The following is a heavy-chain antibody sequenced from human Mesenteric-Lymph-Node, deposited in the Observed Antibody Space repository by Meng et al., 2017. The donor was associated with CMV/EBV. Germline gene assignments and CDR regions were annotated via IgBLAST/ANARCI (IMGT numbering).Heavy chain of an antibody. Sequence: GSLRLSCSVSGGSVSSGSFYWSWIRQPPGKGLEWIGYIDEVGSTYRSPSLRSRVTMSIDTSKNRFSLNLNSVTAADTAVYFCARLYGRESLGFFCGMDVWGQGTTVTVSS. CDR2: IDEVGST. V-gene: IGHV4-61*03. CDR1: GGSVSSGSFY. D-gene: IGHD3-10*01. J-gene: IGHJ6*02. CDR3: ARLYGRESLGFFCGMDV.